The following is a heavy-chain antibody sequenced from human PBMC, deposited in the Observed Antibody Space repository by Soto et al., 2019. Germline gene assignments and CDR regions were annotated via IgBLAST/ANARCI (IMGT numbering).Heavy chain of an antibody. D-gene: IGHD2-15*01. CDR1: GFTFRSHA. CDR3: ASRGAVVTPTAFDV. CDR2: ISSNSLYI. V-gene: IGHV3-21*01. J-gene: IGHJ3*01. Sequence: GGSLRLSCAASGFTFRSHAMNWVRQAPGKGLEWVSSISSNSLYIYYAESVRGRFTISRDNAQNSFFLQMDSLRAEDTAVYYCASRGAVVTPTAFDVWGHGTMVTVSS.